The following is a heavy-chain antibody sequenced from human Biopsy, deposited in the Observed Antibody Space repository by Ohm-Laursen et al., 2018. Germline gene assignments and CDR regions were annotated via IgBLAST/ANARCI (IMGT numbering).Heavy chain of an antibody. J-gene: IGHJ1*01. D-gene: IGHD3-9*01. CDR1: GYSFTSYY. CDR2: NIPILGTG. Sequence: SVKVSCKASGYSFTSYYMHWVRQAPGQGLEWLGGNIPILGTGDYAHQFQDRVTVVADTSTSTATMELRSLRSDDTAVYYCATKLTGYFHHWGQGTLVIVSS. CDR3: ATKLTGYFHH. V-gene: IGHV1-69*06.